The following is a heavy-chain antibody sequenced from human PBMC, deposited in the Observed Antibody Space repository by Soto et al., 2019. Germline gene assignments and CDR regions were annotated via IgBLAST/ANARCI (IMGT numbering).Heavy chain of an antibody. V-gene: IGHV4-4*02. CDR1: GCPIRNSYW. CDR3: ARVSAAGTYLDY. Sequence: SDSLSPTYLISGCPIRNSYWWIWVRQPPGKGLEWIGEIYHSGSTNYNPSLKSRVTISVDKSKNQFSLKLSSVTAADTAVYYCARVSAAGTYLDYWGQG. CDR2: IYHSGST. D-gene: IGHD6-13*01. J-gene: IGHJ4*02.